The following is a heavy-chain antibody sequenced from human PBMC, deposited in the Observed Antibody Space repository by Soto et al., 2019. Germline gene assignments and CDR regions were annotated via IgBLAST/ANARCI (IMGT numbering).Heavy chain of an antibody. V-gene: IGHV4-31*03. J-gene: IGHJ4*02. Sequence: PSETLSLTCTVSGGSISSGGYYWSWIRQHPGKGLEWIGYIYYSGSTYYNPSLRSRVTISVDTSKNQFSLKLSSVTAADTAVYYCARDRGNYGAVFFDYWGQGTLVTVSS. D-gene: IGHD4-17*01. CDR2: IYYSGST. CDR1: GGSISSGGYY. CDR3: ARDRGNYGAVFFDY.